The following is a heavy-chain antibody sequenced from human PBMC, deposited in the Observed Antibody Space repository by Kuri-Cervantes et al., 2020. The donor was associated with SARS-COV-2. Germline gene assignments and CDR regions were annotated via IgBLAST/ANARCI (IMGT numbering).Heavy chain of an antibody. CDR3: ARERYSSGSAFDI. V-gene: IGHV4-61*02. J-gene: IGHJ3*02. Sequence: SETLSLTCTVSGGSISSSSYYWSWIRQPAGKGLEWIGRIYTSGSTNYNPSLKSRVTMSVDTSKNQFSLKLSSVTAADTAVYYCARERYSSGSAFDIWGQGTMVTVSS. CDR1: GGSISSSSYY. CDR2: IYTSGST. D-gene: IGHD6-19*01.